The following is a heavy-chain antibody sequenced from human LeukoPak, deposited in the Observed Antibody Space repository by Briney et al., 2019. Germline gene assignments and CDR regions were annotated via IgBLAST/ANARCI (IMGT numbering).Heavy chain of an antibody. Sequence: GGSLRLSCAASGFSFSSYWMHWVRQAPGRGLVWVARISPDGSSALSADSVRGRFTISRDNAKNTLYLQMNSLRAEDTAVYYCARIAWDAFDIWGQGTMVTVSS. CDR2: ISPDGSSA. CDR1: GFSFSSYW. D-gene: IGHD2-15*01. CDR3: ARIAWDAFDI. J-gene: IGHJ3*02. V-gene: IGHV3-74*03.